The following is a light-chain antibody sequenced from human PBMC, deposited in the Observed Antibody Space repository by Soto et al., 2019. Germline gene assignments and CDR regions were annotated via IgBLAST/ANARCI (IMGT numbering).Light chain of an antibody. CDR1: QSIRYY. Sequence: DSQLTQSPPTLSASVGDRVTITCRASQSIRYYLAWYQQMPGKAPKLLIYGASSLQSGVPSRFRGSGSGTEFTLTISSLQPDDFATYFCQHHNSYSQTFGQGTKVEIK. V-gene: IGKV1-5*01. CDR2: GAS. CDR3: QHHNSYSQT. J-gene: IGKJ1*01.